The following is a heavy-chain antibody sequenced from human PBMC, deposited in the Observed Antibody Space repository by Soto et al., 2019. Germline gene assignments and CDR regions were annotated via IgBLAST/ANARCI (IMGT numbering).Heavy chain of an antibody. Sequence: PGGALRLSCAASGFTFSGFYVSWIRQAPGKGLEWVSYISNSGDTIYYADSVKGRFTISRDNAKNSVYLQMNSVRAEDTAVYYCAYQLWAFGIWGQGTMVTVSS. J-gene: IGHJ3*02. CDR3: AYQLWAFGI. V-gene: IGHV3-11*01. CDR1: GFTFSGFY. CDR2: ISNSGDTI. D-gene: IGHD1-1*01.